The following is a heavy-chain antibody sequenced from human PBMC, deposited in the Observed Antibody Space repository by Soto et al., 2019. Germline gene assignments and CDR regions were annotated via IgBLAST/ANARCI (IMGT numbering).Heavy chain of an antibody. J-gene: IGHJ4*02. CDR2: ISSSSSYI. Sequence: GSLRLSCAASGFTFNIYSMNLFRQAPWKGLEWVSSISSSSSYIFYADSVKGRFTISRDNAKNSLYLQMNSMRAEDTAVYYGARTYGELDIHFEYWGQRGMVTV. V-gene: IGHV3-21*01. D-gene: IGHD4-17*01. CDR3: ARTYGELDIHFEY. CDR1: GFTFNIYS.